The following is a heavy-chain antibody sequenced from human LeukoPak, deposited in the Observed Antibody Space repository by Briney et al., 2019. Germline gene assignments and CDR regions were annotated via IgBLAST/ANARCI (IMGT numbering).Heavy chain of an antibody. CDR2: INHSGST. Sequence: SETLSLTCAVYGGSFSGYYWSWIRQPPGKGLEWIGEINHSGSTNYNPSLKSRVTISVDTSKNQFSQKLSSVTAADTAVYYCARADVGTVRGYYFDYWGQGTLVTVSS. J-gene: IGHJ4*02. CDR3: ARADVGTVRGYYFDY. CDR1: GGSFSGYY. D-gene: IGHD1/OR15-1a*01. V-gene: IGHV4-34*01.